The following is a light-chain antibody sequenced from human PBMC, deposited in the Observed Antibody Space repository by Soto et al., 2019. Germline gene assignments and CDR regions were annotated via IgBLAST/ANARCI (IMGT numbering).Light chain of an antibody. CDR1: QSVSSY. Sequence: EIVLTQSPATLSLSPGERATLSCRASQSVSSYLAWYQQTPGQAPRLLIYDASNMATGIPARFSGSGSGTDFTLTISSLEPEDFAVYYCEERSNWRPVFTFGPGTKVDSK. J-gene: IGKJ3*01. CDR3: EERSNWRPVFT. V-gene: IGKV3-11*01. CDR2: DAS.